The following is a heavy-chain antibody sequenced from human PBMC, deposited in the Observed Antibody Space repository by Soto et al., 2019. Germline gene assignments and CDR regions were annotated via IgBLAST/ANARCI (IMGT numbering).Heavy chain of an antibody. J-gene: IGHJ4*02. V-gene: IGHV4-31*03. Sequence: SETLSLTCTVSGGSISSGGYYWSWIRQHPGKGLEWIGYIYYSGSTYYNPSPKSRVTISVDTSKNQFSLKLSSVTAADTAVYYCARGRAWLRFDYWGQGTLVTVSS. CDR3: ARGRAWLRFDY. CDR2: IYYSGST. D-gene: IGHD5-12*01. CDR1: GGSISSGGYY.